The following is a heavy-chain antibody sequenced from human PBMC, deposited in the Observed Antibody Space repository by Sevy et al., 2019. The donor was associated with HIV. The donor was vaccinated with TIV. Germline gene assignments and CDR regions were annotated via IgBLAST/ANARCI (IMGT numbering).Heavy chain of an antibody. Sequence: GGSLRLSCAASGFPFNDHAMHWVRQVPGKGLEWVSGISWNSRNIGYADSVKGRFTISRDNARHFVYLEMNSLRPEDTAFYYCAKDINRGCDGVNCYSYYYFYGLDVWGQGTTFTVSS. V-gene: IGHV3-9*01. D-gene: IGHD2-21*01. CDR2: ISWNSRNI. CDR3: AKDINRGCDGVNCYSYYYFYGLDV. J-gene: IGHJ6*02. CDR1: GFPFNDHA.